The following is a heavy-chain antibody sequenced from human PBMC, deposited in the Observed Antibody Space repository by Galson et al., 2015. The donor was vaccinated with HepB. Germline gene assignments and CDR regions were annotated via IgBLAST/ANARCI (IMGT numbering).Heavy chain of an antibody. D-gene: IGHD3-10*01. Sequence: SLRLSCAASGFTFSSYAMSWVRQAPGKGLEWVSAISGSGGSTYYADSVKGRFTISRDNSKNTLYLQVNSLRAEDTAVYYCAKGSSGSGSFMGFDYWGQGTLVTVSS. V-gene: IGHV3-23*01. CDR3: AKGSSGSGSFMGFDY. CDR2: ISGSGGST. CDR1: GFTFSSYA. J-gene: IGHJ4*02.